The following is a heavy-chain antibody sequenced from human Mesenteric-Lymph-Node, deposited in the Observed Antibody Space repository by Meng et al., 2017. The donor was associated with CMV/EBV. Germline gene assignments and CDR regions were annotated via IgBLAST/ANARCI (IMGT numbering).Heavy chain of an antibody. CDR2: IYPMLGIT. CDR1: GGTFIHYS. D-gene: IGHD1-1*01. J-gene: IGHJ4*02. V-gene: IGHV1-69*02. Sequence: KASGGTFIHYSINWVRQAPGQGREWMRKIYPMLGITNSAQKFQGRVMITADKSTSTGYMELSSLRSDDTAVYYCARVEDSDDHYLDSWGQGSLVTVSS. CDR3: ARVEDSDDHYLDS.